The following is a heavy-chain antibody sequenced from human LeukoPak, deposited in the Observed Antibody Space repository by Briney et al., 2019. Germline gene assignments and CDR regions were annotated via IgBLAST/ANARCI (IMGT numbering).Heavy chain of an antibody. V-gene: IGHV3-15*01. CDR2: IKSKTDGGTT. J-gene: IGHJ6*02. Sequence: GGSLRLSCAASGFTFSNSWMSWVRQAPGKGLEWVGRIKSKTDGGTTDYAAPVKGRFTISRDDSKNTLYLQMNSLRTEDTAVYYCTTVGDYYYGMDVWGQGTTVTVSS. D-gene: IGHD3-10*01. CDR1: GFTFSNSW. CDR3: TTVGDYYYGMDV.